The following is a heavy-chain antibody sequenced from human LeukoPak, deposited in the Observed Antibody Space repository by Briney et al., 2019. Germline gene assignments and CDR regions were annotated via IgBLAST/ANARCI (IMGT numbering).Heavy chain of an antibody. Sequence: GGSLRLSCAASGFTFSSYAMSWVRQAPGKGLEWVSATSGSGGSTYYADSVKGRFTISRDNSKNTLYLQMNSLRAEDTAVYYCAKDFFGYSYGCLDYWGQGTLVTVSS. CDR3: AKDFFGYSYGCLDY. V-gene: IGHV3-23*01. CDR1: GFTFSSYA. CDR2: TSGSGGST. J-gene: IGHJ4*02. D-gene: IGHD5-18*01.